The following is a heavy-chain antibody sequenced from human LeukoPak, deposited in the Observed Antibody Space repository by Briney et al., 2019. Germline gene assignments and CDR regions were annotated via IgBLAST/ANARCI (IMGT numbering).Heavy chain of an antibody. D-gene: IGHD3-10*01. CDR1: GFAFSNAW. CDR3: SGMIRGADYYFYGMDV. J-gene: IGHJ6*02. V-gene: IGHV3-15*01. CDR2: ITIKTDGETT. Sequence: PGGSLRLSCAASGFAFSNAWMSWVRQAPGKGLEWVGRITIKTDGETTDYAAAVKGRFTASRDDSKSVAYLQMNSLKTEDKAVYYCSGMIRGADYYFYGMDVWGQGTTVTVSS.